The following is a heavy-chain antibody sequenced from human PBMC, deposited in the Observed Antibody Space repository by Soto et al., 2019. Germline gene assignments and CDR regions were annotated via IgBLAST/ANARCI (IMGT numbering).Heavy chain of an antibody. CDR2: IWYDGSNK. D-gene: IGHD4-4*01. CDR3: ASDYSNYGGTDY. CDR1: GFTFSSYG. J-gene: IGHJ4*02. Sequence: TAGTLRLSCAASGFTFSSYGMHWVRQAPGKGLEWVAVIWYDGSNKYYADSVKGRVTISRDNSKNTLYLQMNSLRAEDTAVYYCASDYSNYGGTDYWGQGTLVNVSS. V-gene: IGHV3-33*01.